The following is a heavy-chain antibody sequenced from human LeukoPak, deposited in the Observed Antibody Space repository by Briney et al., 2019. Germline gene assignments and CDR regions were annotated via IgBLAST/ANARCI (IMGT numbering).Heavy chain of an antibody. J-gene: IGHJ6*03. CDR1: AGSISSSDYY. Sequence: SETLSLTCTVSAGSISSSDYYWGWIRQSPGRGLEWIGRISYSGNTYYNPSLKSRVTISVDTSKNHFSLRLSSVTAADTAVYFCSRLTHSYYSDTSGYYPYYYMDVWGEGTTVTVSS. CDR2: ISYSGNT. V-gene: IGHV4-39*02. CDR3: SRLTHSYYSDTSGYYPYYYMDV. D-gene: IGHD3-22*01.